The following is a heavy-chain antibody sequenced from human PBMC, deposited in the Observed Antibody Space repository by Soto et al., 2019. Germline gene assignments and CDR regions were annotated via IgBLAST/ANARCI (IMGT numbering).Heavy chain of an antibody. CDR1: VASVTRDGNC. J-gene: IGHJ4*02. V-gene: IGHV4-30-2*01. D-gene: IGHD4-4*01. CDR3: AREVDGYSQFDE. CDR2: IYHGGST. Sequence: QVQLRESGSGLVQPSQTLSLTCSVSVASVTRDGNCWTWIRQPPGKGLEFVASIYHGGSTFYNPSRRSRGTISLDRSKIQFSLKLTSVLAADTAVYYFAREVDGYSQFDEWGQGTLVTVSS.